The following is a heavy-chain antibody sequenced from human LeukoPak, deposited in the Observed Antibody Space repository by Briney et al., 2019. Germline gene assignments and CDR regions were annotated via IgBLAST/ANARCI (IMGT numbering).Heavy chain of an antibody. V-gene: IGHV3-15*04. CDR3: TTDEDWNYARKDV. Sequence: GGSLRLSCAASGFTFSNAWMNWVRQVPGKGLEWVGQTVSEIDGGTTDYAAPVKGRFTISRDDSKSTLYLQMNSLKIEDTAVYYCTTDEDWNYARKDVWGQGATAIVSS. CDR1: GFTFSNAW. CDR2: TVSEIDGGTT. J-gene: IGHJ6*02. D-gene: IGHD1-7*01.